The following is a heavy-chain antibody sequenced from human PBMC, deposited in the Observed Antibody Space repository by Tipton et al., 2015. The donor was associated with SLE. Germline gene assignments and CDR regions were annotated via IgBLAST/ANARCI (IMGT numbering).Heavy chain of an antibody. D-gene: IGHD3-10*01. CDR3: ARDGELGSSFYYYMDV. V-gene: IGHV3-30*04. CDR1: GFTFFTYA. Sequence: RSLRLSCAASGFTFFTYAMHWVRQAPGKGLEWVAVISYDGSNKYYTDSVKGRFTISRDNAKNSLYLQMNSLRAEDTAVYYCARDGELGSSFYYYMDVWGKGTTVTVSS. CDR2: ISYDGSNK. J-gene: IGHJ6*03.